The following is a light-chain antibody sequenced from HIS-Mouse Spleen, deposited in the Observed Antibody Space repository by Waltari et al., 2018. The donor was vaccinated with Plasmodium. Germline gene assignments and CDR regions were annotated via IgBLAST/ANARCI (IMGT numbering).Light chain of an antibody. CDR1: QSVSSN. Sequence: EIVMTQSPATLPVSPAERANLSCRAGQSVSSNLAWYQQNPGQAPRLLIYGASTRATGIPARFSGSGSGTEFTLTISSLQSEDFAVYYCQQYNNWPAWTFGQGTKVEIK. CDR2: GAS. V-gene: IGKV3-15*01. J-gene: IGKJ1*01. CDR3: QQYNNWPAWT.